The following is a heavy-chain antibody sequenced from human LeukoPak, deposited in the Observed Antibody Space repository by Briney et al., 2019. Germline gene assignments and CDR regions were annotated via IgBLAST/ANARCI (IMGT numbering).Heavy chain of an antibody. CDR3: ARLIVGATGGVY. Sequence: PSQTLSLTCTVSGGSISSGGYYWSWIRQPPGKGLEWIGYIYHSGSAYQNPSLKSRVTISVDRSKNRFSLNLSSVTAADTAVYYCARLIVGATGGVYWGQGTLVTVSS. J-gene: IGHJ4*02. CDR1: GGSISSGGYY. V-gene: IGHV4-30-2*01. CDR2: IYHSGSA. D-gene: IGHD1-26*01.